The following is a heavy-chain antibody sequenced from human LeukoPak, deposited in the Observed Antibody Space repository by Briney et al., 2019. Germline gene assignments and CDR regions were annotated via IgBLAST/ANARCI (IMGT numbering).Heavy chain of an antibody. CDR2: IYSGGST. CDR3: ASTAMGDYFDY. D-gene: IGHD5-18*01. J-gene: IGHJ4*02. Sequence: GGSLRLSCAASGFTVSSNYMSWVRQAPGKGLEWVSVIYSGGSTYYADSVKGRFTISRDNSKNTLRLQMNSLRAEDTAVYYCASTAMGDYFDYWGQGTLVTVSS. CDR1: GFTVSSNY. V-gene: IGHV3-66*01.